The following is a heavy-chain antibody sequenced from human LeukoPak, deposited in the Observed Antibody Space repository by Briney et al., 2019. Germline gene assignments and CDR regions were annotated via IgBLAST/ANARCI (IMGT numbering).Heavy chain of an antibody. CDR3: AKDSYYYDSSGYFDY. CDR2: ISYDGSNK. Sequence: GGSLRLSCAASGFTFSSYGMHWVRQAPGKGLEWVAVISYDGSNKYYADSVKGRFTISRDNPKNTLYLQMNSLRAEDTAVYYCAKDSYYYDSSGYFDYWGQGTLVTVSS. V-gene: IGHV3-30*18. CDR1: GFTFSSYG. J-gene: IGHJ4*02. D-gene: IGHD3-22*01.